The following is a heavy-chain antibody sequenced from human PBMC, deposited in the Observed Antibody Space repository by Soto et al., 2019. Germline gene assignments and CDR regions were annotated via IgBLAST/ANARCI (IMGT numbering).Heavy chain of an antibody. CDR3: ARALYYYGSGSYYKSPRFDP. CDR1: GYTFTGYY. Sequence: ASVKVSCKASGYTFTGYYMHWVRQAPGQGLEWMGWINPNSGGTNYAQKFQGWVTMTRDTSISTAYMELSRLRSDDTAVYYCARALYYYGSGSYYKSPRFDPWGQGTLVTVSS. V-gene: IGHV1-2*04. J-gene: IGHJ5*02. CDR2: INPNSGGT. D-gene: IGHD3-10*01.